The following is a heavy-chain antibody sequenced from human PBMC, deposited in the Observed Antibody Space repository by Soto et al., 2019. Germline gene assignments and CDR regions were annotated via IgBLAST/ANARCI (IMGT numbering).Heavy chain of an antibody. CDR1: GGSLSGATYS. V-gene: IGHV4-30-2*01. CDR3: ARSREFDY. CDR2: IFPSGTT. Sequence: SETLSLTCGVSGGSLSGATYSWNWIRQPPGKGLEWIGYIFPSGTTYYNPSLKSRVTISIDVSKNQFSLSLRSFIAADTAVYYCARSREFDYWSQGTLVTVSS. J-gene: IGHJ4*02.